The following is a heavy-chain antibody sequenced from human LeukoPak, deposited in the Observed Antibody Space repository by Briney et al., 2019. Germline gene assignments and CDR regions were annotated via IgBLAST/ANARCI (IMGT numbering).Heavy chain of an antibody. CDR1: GYSFTNYW. Sequence: GESLKISCKGSGYSFTNYWIGWVRQMPGKGLEWMGIIYPGDSDTRYSPSFQGQVTISADKSISTAYLQWSSLKASDTAMYYCTRAMVRGFAKTSRNWFDPWGQGTLVTVSS. D-gene: IGHD3-10*01. CDR2: IYPGDSDT. J-gene: IGHJ5*02. CDR3: TRAMVRGFAKTSRNWFDP. V-gene: IGHV5-51*01.